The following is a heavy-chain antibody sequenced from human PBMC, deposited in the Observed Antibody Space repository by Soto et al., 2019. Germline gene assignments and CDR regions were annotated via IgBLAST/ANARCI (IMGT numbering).Heavy chain of an antibody. CDR3: AREVIVATIYDAFDI. D-gene: IGHD5-12*01. CDR1: GYTFTSYG. J-gene: IGHJ3*02. V-gene: IGHV1-18*01. Sequence: EASVKVSCKASGYTFTSYGISWVRQAPGQGLEWMGWISAYNGNTNYAQKLQGRVTMTTDTSTSTAYMELRSLRSDDTAVYYCAREVIVATIYDAFDIWGQGTMVTVSS. CDR2: ISAYNGNT.